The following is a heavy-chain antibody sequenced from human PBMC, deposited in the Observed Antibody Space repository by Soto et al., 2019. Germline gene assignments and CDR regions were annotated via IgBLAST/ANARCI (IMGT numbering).Heavy chain of an antibody. J-gene: IGHJ6*03. CDR2: INHSGST. D-gene: IGHD3-3*01. Sequence: PSETLSLTCAVYGGSFSSYYWSWIRQPPGKGLEWIGEINHSGSTNYNPSLKSRVTISVDTSKNQFSLKLSSVTAADTAVYYCARGRARGRSGYYRYPGALPCYMDVWGKGTTVTVSS. CDR3: ARGRARGRSGYYRYPGALPCYMDV. CDR1: GGSFSSYY. V-gene: IGHV4-34*01.